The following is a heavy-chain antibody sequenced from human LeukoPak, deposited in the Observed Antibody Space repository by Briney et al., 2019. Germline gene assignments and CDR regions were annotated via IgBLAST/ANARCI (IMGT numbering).Heavy chain of an antibody. D-gene: IGHD2-2*01. CDR2: INPNSGGT. Sequence: ASVKVSCKASGYTFTGYYMHWVRQAPGQGLEWMGWINPNSGGTNYAQKFQGRVTMTRDRSISTAYMELSRLRSDDTAVYYCARGGGGYCSSTSCYVLAFDIWGQGTMVTVSS. V-gene: IGHV1-2*02. J-gene: IGHJ3*02. CDR3: ARGGGGYCSSTSCYVLAFDI. CDR1: GYTFTGYY.